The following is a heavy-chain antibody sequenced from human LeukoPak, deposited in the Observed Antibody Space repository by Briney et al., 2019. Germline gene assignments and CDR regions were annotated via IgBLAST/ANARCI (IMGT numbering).Heavy chain of an antibody. J-gene: IGHJ4*02. V-gene: IGHV3-48*03. CDR2: ISSGGSTV. D-gene: IGHD6-19*01. Sequence: GGSLRLPCAASGVTFSSYEMNWVRQAPGKGLEWVSYISSGGSTVHHADSVKGRFTISRDNTKNSLFLQMNSLRAEDTAVYYCARVPGSSGWNYYFDYWGPGTLVTVSS. CDR1: GVTFSSYE. CDR3: ARVPGSSGWNYYFDY.